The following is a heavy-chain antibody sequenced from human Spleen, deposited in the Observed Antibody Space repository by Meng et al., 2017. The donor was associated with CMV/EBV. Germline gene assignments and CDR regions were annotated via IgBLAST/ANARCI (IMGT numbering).Heavy chain of an antibody. D-gene: IGHD6-6*01. V-gene: IGHV5-51*01. CDR1: GYDFASYW. Sequence: GESLKISCKGSGYDFASYWFGWVRQTPGKGLEWMGIIYPGDSDTRYSPSFQGQVTISADKSISTAYLQWSSLKASDTAMYYCARASRGQLLDFDYWGQGTLVTVSS. CDR2: IYPGDSDT. CDR3: ARASRGQLLDFDY. J-gene: IGHJ4*02.